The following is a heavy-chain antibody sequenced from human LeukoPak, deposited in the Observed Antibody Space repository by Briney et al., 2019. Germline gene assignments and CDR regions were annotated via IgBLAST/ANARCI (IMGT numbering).Heavy chain of an antibody. D-gene: IGHD2-8*02. J-gene: IGHJ5*02. V-gene: IGHV4-59*12. CDR2: IYYSGST. Sequence: SETLPLTCTVSGGSISSYYWGWIRQPPGKGLEWIGYIYYSGSTNYNPSLKSRVTISVDTSKNQFSLKLSSVTAADTAVYYCARDRPVSGANWFDPWGQGALVTVSS. CDR3: ARDRPVSGANWFDP. CDR1: GGSISSYY.